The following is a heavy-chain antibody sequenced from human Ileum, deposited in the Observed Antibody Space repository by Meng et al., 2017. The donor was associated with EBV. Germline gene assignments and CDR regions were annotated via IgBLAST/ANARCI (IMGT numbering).Heavy chain of an antibody. J-gene: IGHJ4*02. CDR1: GGSISSSNYC. V-gene: IGHV4-39*01. Sequence: QLLLPESGPGLVKPSETLSLTCSVSGGSISSSNYCWGWIRQPPGKGLEWIQSICYTDYTYYNPSLKSRVTISADKSKNQFSLRLNSLTAADTAVYYCAMGPDYAKTGYWGQGTLVTASS. CDR3: AMGPDYAKTGY. CDR2: ICYTDYT. D-gene: IGHD3-16*01.